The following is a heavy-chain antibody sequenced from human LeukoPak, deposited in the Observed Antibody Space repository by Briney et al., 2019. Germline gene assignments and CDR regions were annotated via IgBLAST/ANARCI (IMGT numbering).Heavy chain of an antibody. CDR2: IRYDGSNK. CDR1: GFTFSSYG. D-gene: IGHD3-3*01. Sequence: PGGSLRLSCAASGFTFSSYGMHWVRQAPGKGLEWVAFIRYDGSNKYYADSVKGRFTISRDNSKNTLYLQMNSLRAEDTAVYYCAKGNSKVLRFLEWLLWGQGPLVTVSS. V-gene: IGHV3-30*02. J-gene: IGHJ4*02. CDR3: AKGNSKVLRFLEWLL.